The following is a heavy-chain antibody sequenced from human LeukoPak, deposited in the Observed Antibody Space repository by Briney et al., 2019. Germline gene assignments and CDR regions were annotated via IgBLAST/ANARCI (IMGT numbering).Heavy chain of an antibody. Sequence: SETLSLTCAVSGGSISSGGYSWSWIRQPPGKGLEWIGYIYYSGSTYYNPSLKSRVTISVDTSKNQFSLKLSSVTAADTAVYYCARIKTNYGDYVSYWGQGTLVTVSS. CDR2: IYYSGST. J-gene: IGHJ4*02. V-gene: IGHV4-30-4*07. CDR3: ARIKTNYGDYVSY. CDR1: GGSISSGGYS. D-gene: IGHD4-17*01.